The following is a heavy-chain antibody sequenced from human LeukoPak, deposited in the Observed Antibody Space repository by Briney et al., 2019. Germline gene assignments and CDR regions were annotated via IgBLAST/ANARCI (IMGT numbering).Heavy chain of an antibody. D-gene: IGHD5-18*01. Sequence: GGSLRLSCAASGFTFRTYWMNWVRQAPGKGLEWVAIISYDGSDKYYADSVKGRLTISRDNSKNTLDLQMNSLRTEDTAVYYCAKDQGIQLGIDYWGQGSLVTVCS. J-gene: IGHJ4*02. CDR1: GFTFRTYW. V-gene: IGHV3-30*18. CDR3: AKDQGIQLGIDY. CDR2: ISYDGSDK.